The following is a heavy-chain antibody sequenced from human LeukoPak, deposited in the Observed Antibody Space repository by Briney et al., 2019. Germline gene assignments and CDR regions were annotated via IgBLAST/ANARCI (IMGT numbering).Heavy chain of an antibody. Sequence: PGGSLRFSCAASGFTFSDHYIDWVRQAPGKGLEWVGRARNRGNGYTTQYAASVKGRFTFSRDDSENTVYLQMNSLKTEDTAVYFCARIMRVDYGTYHFDYWGQGTLVTVSS. V-gene: IGHV3-72*01. CDR1: GFTFSDHY. CDR2: ARNRGNGYTT. CDR3: ARIMRVDYGTYHFDY. J-gene: IGHJ4*02. D-gene: IGHD4/OR15-4a*01.